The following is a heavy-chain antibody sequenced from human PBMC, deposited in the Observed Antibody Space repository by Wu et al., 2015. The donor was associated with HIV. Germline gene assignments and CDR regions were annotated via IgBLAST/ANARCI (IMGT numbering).Heavy chain of an antibody. V-gene: IGHV1-46*03. CDR1: GGTFSSYA. CDR3: ARSPPVNYDFWSGLFDY. Sequence: QVQLVQSGAEVKKPGSSVKVSCKASGGTFSSYAISWVRQAPGQGLEWMGIINPSGGSTSYAQKFQGRVTMTRDTSTSTVYMELSSLRSEDTAVYYCARSPPVNYDFWSGLFDYWGQGTLVTVSS. CDR2: INPSGGST. D-gene: IGHD3-3*01. J-gene: IGHJ4*02.